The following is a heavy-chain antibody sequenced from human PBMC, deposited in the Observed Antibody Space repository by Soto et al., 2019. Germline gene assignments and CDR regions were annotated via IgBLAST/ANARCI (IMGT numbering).Heavy chain of an antibody. J-gene: IGHJ6*02. CDR2: ISGSGGST. D-gene: IGHD1-26*01. CDR3: AREWELPNYYGMDV. Sequence: GGSLRLSCAASGFTFSSYAMSWVRQAPGKGLEWASAISGSGGSTYYADSVKGRFTISRDNSKNTVHLQMNSLRAEDTAVYYCAREWELPNYYGMDVWGQGTTVTV. V-gene: IGHV3-23*01. CDR1: GFTFSSYA.